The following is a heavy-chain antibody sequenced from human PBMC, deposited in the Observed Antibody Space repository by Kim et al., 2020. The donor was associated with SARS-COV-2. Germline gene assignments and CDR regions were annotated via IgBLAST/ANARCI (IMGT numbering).Heavy chain of an antibody. D-gene: IGHD6-19*01. V-gene: IGHV3-74*01. CDR1: GFTFSSYW. CDR2: ITSDGSST. J-gene: IGHJ4*02. Sequence: GGSLRLSCAASGFTFSSYWMHWVRQAPGKGLVWVSRITSDGSSTSCVDSVKGRFTISRDNAKNTLYLQMNSLRVEDTAVYYCAREGKAAVAGSWGQGTLVTVSS. CDR3: AREGKAAVAGS.